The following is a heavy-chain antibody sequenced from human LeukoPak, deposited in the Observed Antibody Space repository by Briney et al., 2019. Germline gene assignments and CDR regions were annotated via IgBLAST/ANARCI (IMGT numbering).Heavy chain of an antibody. V-gene: IGHV4-39*01. D-gene: IGHD2-15*01. Sequence: SETLSLTCTVSSGSISTSNYYWGWVRQPPGKALEWIGNIFYSGSTYYNPSLKSRVTISVDTSKNQFSLKLSSVTAADTAVYYCALLYCSGGSCFDYWGQGTLVTVSS. CDR1: SGSISTSNYY. CDR3: ALLYCSGGSCFDY. CDR2: IFYSGST. J-gene: IGHJ4*02.